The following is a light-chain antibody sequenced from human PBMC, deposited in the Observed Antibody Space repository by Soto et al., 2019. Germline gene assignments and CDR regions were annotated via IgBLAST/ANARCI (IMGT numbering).Light chain of an antibody. Sequence: EIVLTQSLATLSWHLGGLEALSCRARQSVRRSSFDWYWQTPGPAPCLLIYGASSRATGIPDRFSGSGSGTDFTLTISSLEPEDFAVYYCQQRSNTFGQGKRLEIK. CDR3: QQRSNT. V-gene: IGKV3D-20*02. CDR2: GAS. CDR1: QSVRRSS. J-gene: IGKJ5*01.